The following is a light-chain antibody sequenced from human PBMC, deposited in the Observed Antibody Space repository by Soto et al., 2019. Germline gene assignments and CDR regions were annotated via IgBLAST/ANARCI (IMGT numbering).Light chain of an antibody. V-gene: IGLV2-14*01. Sequence: QSVLAQPASVPGSPGQSITISCTGTASDVGGYNSVSWYQHHPGTAPKLLIYDVRYRPSGVSDRFSGSQSANTASLTISGLQTDDEAEYYCCSYTTSTTYVFGTGTKVTVL. CDR3: CSYTTSTTYV. CDR2: DVR. CDR1: ASDVGGYNS. J-gene: IGLJ1*01.